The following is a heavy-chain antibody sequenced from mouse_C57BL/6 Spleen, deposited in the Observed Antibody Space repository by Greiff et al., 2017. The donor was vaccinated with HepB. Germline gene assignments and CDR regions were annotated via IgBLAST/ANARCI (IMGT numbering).Heavy chain of an antibody. V-gene: IGHV1-82*01. CDR3: ARGGVYYGSSYFDY. J-gene: IGHJ2*01. Sequence: VQLQQSGPELVKPGASVKISCKASGYAFSSSWMTWVKQRPGKGLEWIGRIYPGDGDTNYNVKFKGKATLTADKSSSTAYMQLSSLTSEDSAVYFCARGGVYYGSSYFDYWGQGTTLTVSS. D-gene: IGHD1-1*01. CDR2: IYPGDGDT. CDR1: GYAFSSSW.